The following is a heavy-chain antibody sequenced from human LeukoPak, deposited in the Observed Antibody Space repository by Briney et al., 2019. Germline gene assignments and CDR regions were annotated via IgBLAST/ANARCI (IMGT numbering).Heavy chain of an antibody. CDR3: ARVGYYYDSSGYYYAFDY. CDR1: GFTFSSYS. CDR2: ISSSSSYI. D-gene: IGHD3-22*01. V-gene: IGHV3-21*01. Sequence: GGSLRLSCAASGFTFSSYSMNWVRQAPGKGLEWVSSISSSSSYIYYADSVKGRFTISRDNAKNSLYLQMNSLRAEDTAVYYCARVGYYYDSSGYYYAFDYWGQGTLVTVSS. J-gene: IGHJ4*02.